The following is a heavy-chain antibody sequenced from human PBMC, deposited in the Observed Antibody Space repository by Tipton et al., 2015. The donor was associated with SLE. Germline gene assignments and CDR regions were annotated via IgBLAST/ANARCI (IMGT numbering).Heavy chain of an antibody. V-gene: IGHV3-23*01. CDR1: GFTFSNYA. J-gene: IGHJ4*02. D-gene: IGHD1-26*01. CDR3: AKDLSGWELLGEFDD. Sequence: SLRLSCAASGFTFSNYAMSWVRQAPGKGLEWVSAISASGGNTYYAGSVKGRFTISRDNSKNTLSLQMNSLRAEDTAVYCCAKDLSGWELLGEFDDWGQGTLVTVSS. CDR2: ISASGGNT.